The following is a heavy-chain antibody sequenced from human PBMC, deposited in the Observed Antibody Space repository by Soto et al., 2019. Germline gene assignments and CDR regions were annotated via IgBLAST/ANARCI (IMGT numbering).Heavy chain of an antibody. V-gene: IGHV1-3*05. J-gene: IGHJ4*02. CDR2: INAGNGNT. D-gene: IGHD5-18*01. CDR1: GYTFTSYA. Sequence: QVQLVQSGAEEKKPGASVKVSYKASGYTFTSYAMHWVRQAPGQRLEWMGWINAGNGNTKYSQKFQGRVTITRDTSASTAYMELSSLRSEDTAVYYCASSPIPDSSAHHYWGQGTLVTVSS. CDR3: ASSPIPDSSAHHY.